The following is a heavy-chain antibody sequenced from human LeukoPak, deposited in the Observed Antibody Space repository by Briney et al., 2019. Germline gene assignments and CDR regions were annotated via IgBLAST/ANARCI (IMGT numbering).Heavy chain of an antibody. V-gene: IGHV4-4*07. CDR1: GVSISTYY. CDR2: IYSSENT. J-gene: IGHJ3*02. CDR3: ARERGNLRGDAFDI. D-gene: IGHD1-26*01. Sequence: SETLSLICTVSGVSISTYYWTWIRQPAGKGLEWIGRIYSSENTNYNPSLESRVTMSIDTSKNQFSLKLYYVTAADTAVYYCARERGNLRGDAFDIWGQGTMVTVSS.